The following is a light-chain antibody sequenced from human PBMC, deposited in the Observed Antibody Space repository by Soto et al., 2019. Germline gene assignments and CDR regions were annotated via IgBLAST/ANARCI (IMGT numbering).Light chain of an antibody. CDR2: AAD. Sequence: DIQLTQSPSFLSASIGGRVSITCRASQGISSYLAWYQQKSGKAPKLLIYAADTVQSGVPARFSGSGSGTEFTLTISSLQPEDFATYYCQQLKSYPLTFGGGTKVEIK. J-gene: IGKJ4*01. V-gene: IGKV1-9*01. CDR1: QGISSY. CDR3: QQLKSYPLT.